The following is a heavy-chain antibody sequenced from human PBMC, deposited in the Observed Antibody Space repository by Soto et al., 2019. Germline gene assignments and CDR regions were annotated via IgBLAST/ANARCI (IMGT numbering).Heavy chain of an antibody. CDR1: GFTFSSYS. D-gene: IGHD5-12*01. J-gene: IGHJ6*03. V-gene: IGHV3-21*01. Sequence: PGGSLSLSCASSGFTFSSYSMNWVRQAPRKGLEWVSSISSSSSYIYYADSVKGRFTISRDNAKNSLYLQMKSLRAEATAWYYCARHGPPRKYSGYAYSSYYMDVWGKGPRVP. CDR2: ISSSSSYI. CDR3: ARHGPPRKYSGYAYSSYYMDV.